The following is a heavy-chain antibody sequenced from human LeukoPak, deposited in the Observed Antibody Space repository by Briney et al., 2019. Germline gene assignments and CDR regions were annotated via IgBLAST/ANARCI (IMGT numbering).Heavy chain of an antibody. CDR3: ARVLYDILTGPNAFDI. CDR2: ISGSGGST. CDR1: GFTFSSYA. V-gene: IGHV3-23*01. Sequence: PGGSLRLSCAASGFTFSSYAMSWVRQAPGKGLEWVSAISGSGGSTYYADSVKGRFTISRDNSKNTLYLQMNSLRAEDTAVYYCARVLYDILTGPNAFDIWGQGTMVTVSS. J-gene: IGHJ3*02. D-gene: IGHD3-9*01.